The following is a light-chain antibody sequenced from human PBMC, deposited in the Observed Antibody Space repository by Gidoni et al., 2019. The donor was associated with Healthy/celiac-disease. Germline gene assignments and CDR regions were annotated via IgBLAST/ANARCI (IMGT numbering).Light chain of an antibody. V-gene: IGKV3-11*01. CDR1: QSFSSY. Sequence: IGLPKSPATLSLSPGERATLSCRASQSFSSYLAWYEQKPGQAPRLLIYDASNMATGIPASFSGSGSGIDFTLTISSLEPEDFAVYYCQQRSTLFGGGTKVEIK. CDR3: QQRSTL. CDR2: DAS. J-gene: IGKJ4*01.